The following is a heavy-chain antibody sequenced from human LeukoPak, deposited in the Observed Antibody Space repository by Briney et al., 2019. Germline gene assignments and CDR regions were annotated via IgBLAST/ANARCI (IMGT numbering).Heavy chain of an antibody. D-gene: IGHD6-13*01. J-gene: IGHJ5*02. CDR3: ARGEQQLSIANDL. CDR1: GFTFRSYW. V-gene: IGHV3-74*01. Sequence: GGSLRLSCAASGFTFRSYWMYWVRQGPGKGLVWVSRINSDGSSTSYADSVKGRFTISRDNSKNTLYLQMNSLRAEDTAVYYCARGEQQLSIANDLWGQGTLVNVS. CDR2: INSDGSST.